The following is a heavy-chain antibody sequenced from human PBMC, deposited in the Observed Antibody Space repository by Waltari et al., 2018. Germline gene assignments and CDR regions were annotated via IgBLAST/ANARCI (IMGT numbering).Heavy chain of an antibody. CDR2: ISGYNGDT. D-gene: IGHD3-9*01. CDR3: ARGDDILTGDYKGLDY. V-gene: IGHV1-18*01. J-gene: IGHJ4*02. CDR1: GYTFTSYG. Sequence: QVQLVQSGAEVKKPGASVKVSCKASGYTFTSYGISWVRRAPGQGLEWMGWISGYNGDTNFAQNRQGRDTMTTDTSTRTAYMELKSLRSDDTAVYYCARGDDILTGDYKGLDYWGQGTLVTVSS.